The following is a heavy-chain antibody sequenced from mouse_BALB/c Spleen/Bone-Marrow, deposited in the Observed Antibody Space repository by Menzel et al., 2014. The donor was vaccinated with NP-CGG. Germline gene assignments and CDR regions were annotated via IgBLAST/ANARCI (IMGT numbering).Heavy chain of an antibody. J-gene: IGHJ2*01. CDR2: INPDSRTI. D-gene: IGHD1-1*01. CDR1: GFDFSRYW. CDR3: ARPDYYGYLNY. Sequence: DVKLVESGGGLVQPGGSLKLSCAASGFDFSRYWMSWVRQAPGKGLEWIGEINPDSRTINYSPSLKDKFIISRDNAKNTLYPRLNKVRSEDTALYYCARPDYYGYLNYWGQGTTLTVSS. V-gene: IGHV4-1*02.